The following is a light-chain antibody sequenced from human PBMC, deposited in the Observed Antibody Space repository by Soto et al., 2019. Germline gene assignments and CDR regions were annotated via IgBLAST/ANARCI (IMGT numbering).Light chain of an antibody. V-gene: IGKV4-1*01. CDR1: QSLLHGSNNENC. CDR3: QQYYTTPS. J-gene: IGKJ3*01. Sequence: DIVMTQSPDSLAVSLGERATISCKSSQSLLHGSNNENCLAWYQQKPGQPPKVLIYWASTRESGVPDRFSGNRSGTDFTLTISSLQAEDVAVYYCQQYYTTPSFGPGTKVNIK. CDR2: WAS.